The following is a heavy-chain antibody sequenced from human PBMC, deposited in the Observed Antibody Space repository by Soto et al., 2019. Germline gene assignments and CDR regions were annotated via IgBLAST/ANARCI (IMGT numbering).Heavy chain of an antibody. CDR1: GGTFSSYA. CDR3: ARAFGRGAARQGPRDYYYYGMDV. Sequence: GASVKVSCKASGGTFSSYAISWVRQAPGQGLEWMGGIIPIFGTANYAQKFQGRVTITADKSTSTAYMELSSLRSEDTAVYYCARAFGRGAARQGPRDYYYYGMDVWGQGTTVTVSS. J-gene: IGHJ6*02. V-gene: IGHV1-69*06. CDR2: IIPIFGTA. D-gene: IGHD6-6*01.